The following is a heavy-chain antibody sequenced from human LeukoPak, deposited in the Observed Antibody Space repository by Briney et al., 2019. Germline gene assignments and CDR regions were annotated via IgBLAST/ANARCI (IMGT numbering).Heavy chain of an antibody. CDR3: ARGGRYYGSGSYSSFDY. Sequence: ASVKVSCQASLYIFTSYGISWVRQAPGQGLECMGLISAYNGNTNYAQKLQGGVTMTTDTSTSTAYMELRSLRSDDTAVYYCARGGRYYGSGSYSSFDYWGQGTLVTVSS. D-gene: IGHD3-10*01. CDR2: ISAYNGNT. CDR1: LYIFTSYG. J-gene: IGHJ4*02. V-gene: IGHV1-18*04.